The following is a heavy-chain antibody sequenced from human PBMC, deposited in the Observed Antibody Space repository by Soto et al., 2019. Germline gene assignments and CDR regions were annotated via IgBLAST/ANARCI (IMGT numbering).Heavy chain of an antibody. J-gene: IGHJ6*02. CDR3: ARVGVLWSGYAIHYYYYGMDV. D-gene: IGHD3-3*01. V-gene: IGHV4-4*02. Sequence: SETLSLTCAVSGGSISSSNWWSWVRQPPGKGLEWIGEIYHSGSTNYNPSLKSRVTISVDKSKNQFSLKLSSVTAEDTAVYYCARVGVLWSGYAIHYYYYGMDVWGQGTTVTVSS. CDR2: IYHSGST. CDR1: GGSISSSNW.